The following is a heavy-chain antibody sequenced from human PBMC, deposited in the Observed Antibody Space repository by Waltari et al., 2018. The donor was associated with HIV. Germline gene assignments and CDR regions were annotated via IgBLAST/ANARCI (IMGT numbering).Heavy chain of an antibody. J-gene: IGHJ4*02. CDR2: IWYDGSNK. CDR1: GFTFNNYG. D-gene: IGHD4-17*01. V-gene: IGHV3-33*01. Sequence: QVQLVESGGGVVQPGRSLRLSGAAAGFTFNNYGMHWVRQAPGKGLEWVAVIWYDGSNKYYADSVKGRFTISRDNSKNTVYLQMNSLRAEDTAVYYCARAAYGDYNSFDYWGQGTLATVSS. CDR3: ARAAYGDYNSFDY.